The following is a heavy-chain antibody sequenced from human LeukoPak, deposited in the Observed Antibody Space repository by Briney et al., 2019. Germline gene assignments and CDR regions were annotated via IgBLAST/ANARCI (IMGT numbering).Heavy chain of an antibody. J-gene: IGHJ4*02. D-gene: IGHD3-16*01. V-gene: IGHV4-59*01. Sequence: SETLSLTCTVSGVSISIYYWSWIRQPPGKGLEWIGYIYYRGSTDYNPSLKSRVTISVDTSKNQFSLKLSSVTAADTAVYYCARLFGGVAWYSDFWGQGNLVTVSS. CDR2: IYYRGST. CDR3: ARLFGGVAWYSDF. CDR1: GVSISIYY.